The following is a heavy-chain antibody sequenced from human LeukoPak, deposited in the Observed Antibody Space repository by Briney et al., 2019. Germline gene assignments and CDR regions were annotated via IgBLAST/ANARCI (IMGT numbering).Heavy chain of an antibody. Sequence: ASVKVSCKTSGYTFTSYGITWVRQAAGQGLEWMGWISGGYINNTNYAQKVQGRVTMTTDASTSTTYMELRSLRSDDTAVYYCARWLSHKGDYWGQGTLVTISS. D-gene: IGHD5-12*01. CDR3: ARWLSHKGDY. CDR1: GYTFTSYG. V-gene: IGHV1-18*01. J-gene: IGHJ4*02. CDR2: ISGGYINNT.